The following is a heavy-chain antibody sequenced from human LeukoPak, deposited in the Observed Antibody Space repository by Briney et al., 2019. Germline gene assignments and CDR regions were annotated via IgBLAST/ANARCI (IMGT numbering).Heavy chain of an antibody. Sequence: GGSLRLSCAASGFTFSRHAMYWVRQPPGKGLEWVAVMSYDGSHEKYADAVRGRFTISRDNSKNTLFLQMDSLTTADTAVYFCAKDEAIAASGYYYYGMDFWGQGTTVIVSS. CDR2: MSYDGSHE. V-gene: IGHV3-30*01. D-gene: IGHD6-13*01. J-gene: IGHJ6*02. CDR1: GFTFSRHA. CDR3: AKDEAIAASGYYYYGMDF.